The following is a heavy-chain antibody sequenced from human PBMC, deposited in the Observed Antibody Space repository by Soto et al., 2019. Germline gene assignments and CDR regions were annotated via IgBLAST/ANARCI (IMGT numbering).Heavy chain of an antibody. V-gene: IGHV3-7*01. J-gene: IGHJ5*02. CDR2: INQDGSEK. CDR3: SRSLNA. CDR1: GFTFTSWW. Sequence: PGGSLRPSCAASGFTFTSWWMDWARQTPGKGLEWVANINQDGSEKNYVDSVKGRFTISRDNAKNSVYLQMTSLTAEDSALYYCSRSLNAWGQGTLVTVSS.